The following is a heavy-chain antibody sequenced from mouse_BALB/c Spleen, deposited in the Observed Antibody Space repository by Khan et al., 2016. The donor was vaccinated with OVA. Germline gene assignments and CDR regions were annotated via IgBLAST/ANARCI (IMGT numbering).Heavy chain of an antibody. CDR1: GYTFTNYG. V-gene: IGHV9-1*02. CDR2: INTYTGEP. Sequence: QIQLVQSGPELKTPGETVKISCKASGYTFTNYGMNWVKQAPGKGLKWMGWINTYTGEPTYTDDFKGRFAFSLETSASTAYLQINNLKNEDMCTYCCARWASYWYFDVWGAGTTVTVAS. CDR3: ARWASYWYFDV. J-gene: IGHJ1*01.